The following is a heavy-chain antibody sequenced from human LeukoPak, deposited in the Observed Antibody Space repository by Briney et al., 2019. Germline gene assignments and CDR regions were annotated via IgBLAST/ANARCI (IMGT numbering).Heavy chain of an antibody. CDR1: GGSFSGYY. Sequence: PSETLSLTCAVYGGSFSGYYWSWIRQPPGKGLEWIGEINHSGSTNYNPSLKSRVTISVDTSKNQFSLKLSSVTAADTAVYYCARQRRSLLWFGEQHNWFDPWGQGTLVTVSS. CDR2: INHSGST. D-gene: IGHD3-10*01. J-gene: IGHJ5*02. CDR3: ARQRRSLLWFGEQHNWFDP. V-gene: IGHV4-34*01.